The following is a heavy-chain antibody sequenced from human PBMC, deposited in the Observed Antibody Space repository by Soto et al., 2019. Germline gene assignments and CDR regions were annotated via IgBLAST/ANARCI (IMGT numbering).Heavy chain of an antibody. Sequence: PGGSLRLSCAASGFTFSSYSMNWVRQAPGKGLEWVSYISSSSSTIYYADSVKGRFTISRDNAKNSLYLQMNSLRAEDTAVYYCARHLQYYDFWSGYGWFDPWGQGTLVTVSS. D-gene: IGHD3-3*01. J-gene: IGHJ5*02. CDR1: GFTFSSYS. CDR3: ARHLQYYDFWSGYGWFDP. V-gene: IGHV3-48*01. CDR2: ISSSSSTI.